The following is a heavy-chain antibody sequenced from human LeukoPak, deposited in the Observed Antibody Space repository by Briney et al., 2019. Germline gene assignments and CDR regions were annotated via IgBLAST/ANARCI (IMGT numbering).Heavy chain of an antibody. V-gene: IGHV3-30-3*01. D-gene: IGHD5-12*01. CDR3: AKDSRYSGYDWPWYFDY. CDR2: ISYDGSNK. CDR1: GFTFSSYA. Sequence: GGSLRLFCAASGFTFSSYAMHWVRQAPGKGLEWVAVISYDGSNKYYADSVKGRFTISRDNSKNTLYLQMNSLRAEDTAVYYCAKDSRYSGYDWPWYFDYWGQGTLVTVSS. J-gene: IGHJ4*02.